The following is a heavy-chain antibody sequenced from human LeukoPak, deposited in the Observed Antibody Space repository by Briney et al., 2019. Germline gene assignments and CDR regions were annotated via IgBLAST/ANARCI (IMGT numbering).Heavy chain of an antibody. CDR1: GFTFSRYS. Sequence: PGGSLRLSCAASGFTFSRYSMNWVRQAPGKGLEWVSSIDSSSNYIYYADSVKGRFTISRDNAKNSLYLQMNSLRAEDTAVYYCAKVSDSSGWYDFDYWGQGTLVTVSS. D-gene: IGHD6-19*01. V-gene: IGHV3-21*04. J-gene: IGHJ4*02. CDR2: IDSSSNYI. CDR3: AKVSDSSGWYDFDY.